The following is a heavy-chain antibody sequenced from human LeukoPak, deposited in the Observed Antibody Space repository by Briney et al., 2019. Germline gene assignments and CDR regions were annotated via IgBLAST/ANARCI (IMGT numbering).Heavy chain of an antibody. CDR3: ARAGWPYGMDV. V-gene: IGHV4-34*01. CDR1: GGSFSGYY. J-gene: IGHJ6*02. Sequence: SETLSLTCAVYGGSFSGYYWSWIRQPPGKGLEWIGEINHSGSTNYNPSLKSRVTISVDTSKNQFSLKLSSVTAADTAVYYCARAGWPYGMDVWGQGTRVTVSS. D-gene: IGHD2-15*01. CDR2: INHSGST.